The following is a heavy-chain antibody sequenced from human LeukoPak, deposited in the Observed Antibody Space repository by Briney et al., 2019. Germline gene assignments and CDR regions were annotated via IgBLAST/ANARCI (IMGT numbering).Heavy chain of an antibody. J-gene: IGHJ4*02. CDR1: GFTFSSYS. V-gene: IGHV3-21*01. Sequence: GGSLRLSCAASGFTFSSYSMNWVRQAPGKGLEWVSSISSSSSYVYYADSVKGRFTISRDNAKNSLYLQMNSLRAEDTAVYYCARVAVGATFDYWGQGTLVTVSS. CDR2: ISSSSSYV. CDR3: ARVAVGATFDY. D-gene: IGHD1-26*01.